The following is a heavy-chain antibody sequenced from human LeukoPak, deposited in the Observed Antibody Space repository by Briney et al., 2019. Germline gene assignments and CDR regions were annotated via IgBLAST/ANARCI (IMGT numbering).Heavy chain of an antibody. CDR2: INSDGSNT. CDR3: VAGSSTL. J-gene: IGHJ4*02. CDR1: GFTLSTYW. V-gene: IGHV3-74*01. Sequence: GGSLRLSCAASGFTLSTYWMHWVRHAPGKGLVWVSRINSDGSNTTYADSVKGRFTISRDNAKNTLYLQMNSLGVEDTAVYYCVAGSSTLRGQGTLVTASS. D-gene: IGHD3-10*01.